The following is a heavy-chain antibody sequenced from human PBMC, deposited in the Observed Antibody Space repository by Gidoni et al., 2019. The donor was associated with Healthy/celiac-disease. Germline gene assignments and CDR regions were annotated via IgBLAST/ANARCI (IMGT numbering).Heavy chain of an antibody. CDR1: GGSISSSSYY. V-gene: IGHV4-39*01. D-gene: IGHD3-22*01. Sequence: QLQLQESGPGLVKLSETLSLTCTVSGGSISSSSYYWGWIRQPPGKGLEWIGSIYYSGSTYYNPSLKSRVTISVDTSKNQFSLKLSSVTAADTAVYYCARNYYYDSSGYSWWFDPWGQGTLVTVSS. CDR2: IYYSGST. CDR3: ARNYYYDSSGYSWWFDP. J-gene: IGHJ5*02.